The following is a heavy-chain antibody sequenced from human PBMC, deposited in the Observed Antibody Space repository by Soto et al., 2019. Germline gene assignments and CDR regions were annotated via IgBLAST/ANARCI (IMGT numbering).Heavy chain of an antibody. Sequence: QVQLVQSGAEVKKPGSSVKVFCKASGGTFSSYAISWVRQAPGQGLEWMGGIIPIFGTANYAQKFQGRVTITADESTSTAYMELSSLRSEDTAVYYCARDCYYGSGSYMVSCYYYYGMDVWGQGTTVTVSS. J-gene: IGHJ6*02. V-gene: IGHV1-69*01. CDR3: ARDCYYGSGSYMVSCYYYYGMDV. D-gene: IGHD3-10*01. CDR1: GGTFSSYA. CDR2: IIPIFGTA.